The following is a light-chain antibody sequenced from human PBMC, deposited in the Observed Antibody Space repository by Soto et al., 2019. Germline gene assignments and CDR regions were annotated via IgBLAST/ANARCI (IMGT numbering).Light chain of an antibody. J-gene: IGLJ1*01. CDR3: ATWDDSMNPLV. CDR2: GNY. Sequence: QSVLTQPPSACGTPGQRVTISCSGSSSNIGRNTVIWYQQVPGTAPKLLIFGNYQRPSGGPDGFSSSKSGTAASLAVSGLQSEDEADYYCATWDDSMNPLVFGTGTKVTVL. V-gene: IGLV1-44*01. CDR1: SSNIGRNT.